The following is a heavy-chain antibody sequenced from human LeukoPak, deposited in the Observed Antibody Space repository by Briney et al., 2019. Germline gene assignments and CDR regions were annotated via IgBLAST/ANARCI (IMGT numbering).Heavy chain of an antibody. D-gene: IGHD3-10*01. CDR2: INHSGST. V-gene: IGHV4-34*01. CDR1: GGSFSGYY. CDR3: ARDFRYGSGGYYYYGMDV. Sequence: SETLSLTCAVYGGSFSGYYWSWIRQPPGKGLEWIGEINHSGSTNYNPSLKSRVTISVDTSKNQFSLELSSVTAADTAVYYCARDFRYGSGGYYYYGMDVWGQGTTVTVSS. J-gene: IGHJ6*02.